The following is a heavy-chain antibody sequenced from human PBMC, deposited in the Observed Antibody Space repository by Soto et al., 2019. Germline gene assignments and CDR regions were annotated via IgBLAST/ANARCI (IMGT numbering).Heavy chain of an antibody. CDR3: AKAILAATIGPYAMDV. Sequence: QVQMVESGGGVVQPGTSLRLSCAASGFSFSSYAMHWVRQTPGKGLEWLGVISYDGSNKYYADFVRGRFTISRDRSKNTLYLQVNSLRAEDTAAYYCAKAILAATIGPYAMDVWGQGTTVTVSS. D-gene: IGHD6-13*01. CDR2: ISYDGSNK. V-gene: IGHV3-30*18. CDR1: GFSFSSYA. J-gene: IGHJ6*02.